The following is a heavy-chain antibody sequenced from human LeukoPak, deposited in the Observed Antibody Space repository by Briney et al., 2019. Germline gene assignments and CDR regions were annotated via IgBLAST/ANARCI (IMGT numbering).Heavy chain of an antibody. D-gene: IGHD6-19*01. Sequence: ETLSLICTVSGGSISSSSYYWGWIRQPPGKGLEWIGSIYYSGSTYYNPSLKSRVTISVDTSKNQFSLKLSSVTAADTAVYYCARGGSGWYSWFDPWGQGTLVTVSS. CDR3: ARGGSGWYSWFDP. CDR2: IYYSGST. V-gene: IGHV4-39*01. J-gene: IGHJ5*02. CDR1: GGSISSSSYY.